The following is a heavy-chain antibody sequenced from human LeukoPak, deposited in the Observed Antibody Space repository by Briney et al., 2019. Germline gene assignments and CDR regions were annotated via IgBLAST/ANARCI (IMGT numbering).Heavy chain of an antibody. D-gene: IGHD3-22*01. J-gene: IGHJ4*02. V-gene: IGHV3-30-3*01. CDR3: ARGSNYYDSSGYRYYFDY. CDR1: GFTFSSYA. CDR2: ISYDGSNK. Sequence: PGRSLRLSCAASGFTFSSYAMHWVRQAPGKGLEWVAVISYDGSNKYYADSVKGRFTISRDNSKNTLYLQMDSLRAEDTAVYYCARGSNYYDSSGYRYYFDYWGQGTLVTVSS.